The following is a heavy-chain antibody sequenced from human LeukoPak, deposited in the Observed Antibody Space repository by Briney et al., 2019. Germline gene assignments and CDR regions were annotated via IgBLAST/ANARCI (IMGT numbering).Heavy chain of an antibody. CDR3: GRRVVLVTPNSFDY. D-gene: IGHD3-22*01. J-gene: IGHJ4*02. CDR2: INSDGSST. Sequence: PGGSLRLSCAASGFTFSRYWMHWVRQAPGKGLVWVSRINSDGSSTSYADSVRGRFTISRDNSKNTVYLQMNTLRADDTAVYYCGRRVVLVTPNSFDYCGQGTLVIVSS. V-gene: IGHV3-74*01. CDR1: GFTFSRYW.